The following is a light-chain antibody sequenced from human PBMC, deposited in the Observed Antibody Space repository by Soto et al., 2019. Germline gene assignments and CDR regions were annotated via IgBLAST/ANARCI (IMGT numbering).Light chain of an antibody. V-gene: IGLV2-14*01. CDR1: SSDVGGYNY. CDR2: DVT. J-gene: IGLJ1*01. CDR3: SSYTSSSTPYV. Sequence: ALTNAASVCGSPGQSVAISCTKTSSDVGGYNYVSWYQQHPVKAPKLMIYDVTNRPSGVSDRFSGSKSGNTASLTISGLQAEDEADYYCSSYTSSSTPYVFGTGTKATVL.